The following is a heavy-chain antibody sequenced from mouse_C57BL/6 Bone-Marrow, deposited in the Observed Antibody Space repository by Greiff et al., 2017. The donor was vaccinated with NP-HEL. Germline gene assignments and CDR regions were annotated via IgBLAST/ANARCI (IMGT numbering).Heavy chain of an antibody. D-gene: IGHD1-1*01. J-gene: IGHJ1*03. Sequence: VQLKQSGPVLVKPGASVKMSCKASGYTFTDYYMNWVKQSPGKSLEWIGVINPYNGGTSYNQKFKGKATLTVDKSSSTAYMELNSLTSEDAAVYYCARSDDYFYYFDVWGTGTTVTVSS. CDR1: GYTFTDYY. CDR2: INPYNGGT. V-gene: IGHV1-19*01. CDR3: ARSDDYFYYFDV.